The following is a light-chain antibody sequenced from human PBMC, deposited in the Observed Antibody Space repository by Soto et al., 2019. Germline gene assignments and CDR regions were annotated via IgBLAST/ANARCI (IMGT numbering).Light chain of an antibody. CDR1: SSDVGSYNL. J-gene: IGLJ2*01. CDR3: CSYAGSSTVV. Sequence: QSVLTQPASVSGSPGQSITISCTGTSSDVGSYNLVSWYPQHPGKAPKLMIYEGSKRPSGVSNRFSGSKSGNTASLTISGLQAEDEADYYCCSYAGSSTVVFGGGTKLTVL. V-gene: IGLV2-23*01. CDR2: EGS.